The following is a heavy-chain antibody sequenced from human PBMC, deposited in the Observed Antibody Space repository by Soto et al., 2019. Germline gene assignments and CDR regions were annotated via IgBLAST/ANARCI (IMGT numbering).Heavy chain of an antibody. D-gene: IGHD3-3*01. CDR2: IIPLFDSA. Sequence: ASLKVSCKTSGDTFSDQAISWVRQAPGQGLEWMGGIIPLFDSASYAQRSHDRVTITADKFTNTVYMELRSLTSEDTAVYYCAASTFQSGVSGYFHLDHWGQGTLVTVSS. V-gene: IGHV1-69*06. J-gene: IGHJ4*02. CDR3: AASTFQSGVSGYFHLDH. CDR1: GDTFSDQA.